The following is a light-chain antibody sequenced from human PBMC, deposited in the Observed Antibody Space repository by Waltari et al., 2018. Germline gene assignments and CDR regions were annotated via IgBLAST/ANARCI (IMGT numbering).Light chain of an antibody. J-gene: IGKJ4*01. CDR3: QQRHNWPLT. Sequence: EIVLTQSPATLSLSPGERATLSCRASQSVRSYLAWDQQKPGQAPRLLIYDTSNRASGLPARFSGSGSGTDFSLSISSLGPEDFAVYYCQQRHNWPLTFGGGTKVEIK. V-gene: IGKV3-11*01. CDR2: DTS. CDR1: QSVRSY.